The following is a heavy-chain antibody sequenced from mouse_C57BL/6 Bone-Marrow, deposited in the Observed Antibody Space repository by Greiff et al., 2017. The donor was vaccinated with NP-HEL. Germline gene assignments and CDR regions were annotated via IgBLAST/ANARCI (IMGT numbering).Heavy chain of an antibody. V-gene: IGHV1-7*01. CDR3: AWGWALYFDY. Sequence: QVHVKQPGAELAKPGASVKLSCKASGYTFTSYWMHWVKQRPGQGLEWIGYINPSSGYTKYNQKFKDKATLTADKSSSTAYMQLSSLTYEDSAVYYCAWGWALYFDYWGQGTTLTVSS. D-gene: IGHD3-3*01. CDR2: INPSSGYT. J-gene: IGHJ2*01. CDR1: GYTFTSYW.